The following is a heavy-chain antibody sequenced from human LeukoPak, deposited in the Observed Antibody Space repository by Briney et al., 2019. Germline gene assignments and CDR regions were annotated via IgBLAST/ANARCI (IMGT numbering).Heavy chain of an antibody. Sequence: PGRSLRLSRAASGFTFSSYSMHWVRQAPGKGLEWVAVISYDGSNKYYADSVKGRFTLSRNNSKNPLYLQMNSLRAEDTAVYYCARNQGEYSGSYWFDPWGQGTLVTVSS. D-gene: IGHD1-26*01. J-gene: IGHJ5*02. CDR3: ARNQGEYSGSYWFDP. CDR2: ISYDGSNK. V-gene: IGHV3-30-3*01. CDR1: GFTFSSYS.